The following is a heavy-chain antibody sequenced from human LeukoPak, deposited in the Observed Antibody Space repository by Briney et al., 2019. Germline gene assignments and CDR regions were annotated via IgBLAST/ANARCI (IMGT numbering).Heavy chain of an antibody. Sequence: PGGSLRLSRAVSGFIFSDYGMHWVRQAPGKGLEWVASIRYDGSSKYYVDSVKGRFTISRDNSKNTLYLQMNSLRAEDTAIYYCAKEGTASKPSDLDYWGQGTLVTVSS. J-gene: IGHJ4*02. D-gene: IGHD1/OR15-1a*01. CDR3: AKEGTASKPSDLDY. CDR1: GFIFSDYG. CDR2: IRYDGSSK. V-gene: IGHV3-30*02.